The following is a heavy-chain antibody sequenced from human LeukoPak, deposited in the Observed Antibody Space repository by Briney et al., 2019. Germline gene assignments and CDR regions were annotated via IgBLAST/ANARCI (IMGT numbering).Heavy chain of an antibody. V-gene: IGHV4-59*12. D-gene: IGHD6-6*01. CDR3: ARDGIAAPGGWFDP. J-gene: IGHJ5*02. CDR1: GGSISSYY. Sequence: PSETLSLTCTVSGGSISSYYWSWIRQPPGKGLEWIGYIYYSGSTNYNPSLKSRVTVSVDTSKNQFSLKLSSVTAADAAVYYCARDGIAAPGGWFDPWGQGTLVTVSS. CDR2: IYYSGST.